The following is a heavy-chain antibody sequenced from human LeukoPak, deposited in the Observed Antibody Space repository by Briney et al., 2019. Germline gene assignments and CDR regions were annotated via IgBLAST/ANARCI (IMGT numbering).Heavy chain of an antibody. Sequence: PSETLSLTCTVSGGSISSSSYYWGWIRQPPGKGLEWIGRIYTSGSTNYNPPLKSRVTISVDTSKNQFSLKLSSVTAADTAVYYCAGTYYYDSSGPQGFDYWGQGTLVTVSS. J-gene: IGHJ4*02. CDR2: IYTSGST. V-gene: IGHV4-39*07. CDR1: GGSISSSSYY. D-gene: IGHD3-22*01. CDR3: AGTYYYDSSGPQGFDY.